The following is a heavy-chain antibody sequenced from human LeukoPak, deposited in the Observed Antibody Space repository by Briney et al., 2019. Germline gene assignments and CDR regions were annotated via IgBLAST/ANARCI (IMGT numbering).Heavy chain of an antibody. D-gene: IGHD5-24*01. CDR3: ARDYKYAFDN. V-gene: IGHV3-48*01. CDR1: GFTFSDNS. J-gene: IGHJ4*02. CDR2: IGIDSGNT. Sequence: GGSLRLSCAASGFTFSDNSMNWVRQAPGKGLEWISYIGIDSGNTNYADSVKGRFTISGDKAKNSLYLQMNSLRVEDTAVYYCARDYKYAFDNWGQGTLVTVSS.